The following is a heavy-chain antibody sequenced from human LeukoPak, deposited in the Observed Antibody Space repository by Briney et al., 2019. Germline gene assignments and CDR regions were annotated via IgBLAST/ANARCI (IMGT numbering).Heavy chain of an antibody. CDR2: IRNDGNDK. CDR1: GFTFSDYG. CDR3: ARDVRAYSSSSSAFDI. Sequence: GGSLRLSCAASGFTFSDYGIHWVRQAPGKGLEWVAFIRNDGNDKSYADSVKGRFTISRDNAKNSLYLQMNSLRDEDTAVYYCARDVRAYSSSSSAFDIWGQGTMVTVSS. J-gene: IGHJ3*02. V-gene: IGHV3-30*02. D-gene: IGHD6-6*01.